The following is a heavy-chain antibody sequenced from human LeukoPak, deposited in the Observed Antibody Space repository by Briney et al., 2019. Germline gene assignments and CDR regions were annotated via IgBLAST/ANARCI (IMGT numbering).Heavy chain of an antibody. D-gene: IGHD5-18*01. CDR3: ARGFGYSYGMGGY. J-gene: IGHJ4*02. CDR2: IIPIFGTA. V-gene: IGHV1-69*05. CDR1: GGTFSSYA. Sequence: ASVKVSCKASGGTFSSYAISWVRQAPGQGLEWMGGIIPIFGTANYAQKFQGRVTITTDESTSTAYMELSSLRSEETAVYYCARGFGYSYGMGGYWGQGTLVTVSS.